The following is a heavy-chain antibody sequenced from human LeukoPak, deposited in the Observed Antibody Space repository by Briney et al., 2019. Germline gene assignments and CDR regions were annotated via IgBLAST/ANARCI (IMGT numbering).Heavy chain of an antibody. CDR3: ARHDSSGWYGYYYYMDV. Sequence: GESLKISCKGSGYSFTSYWISWVRQMPGKGLEWMGIIYPGDSDTRYSPSFQGQVTISADKSISTAYLQWSSLKASDTAMYYCARHDSSGWYGYYYYMDVWGKGTTVTVSS. J-gene: IGHJ6*03. CDR1: GYSFTSYW. CDR2: IYPGDSDT. V-gene: IGHV5-51*01. D-gene: IGHD6-19*01.